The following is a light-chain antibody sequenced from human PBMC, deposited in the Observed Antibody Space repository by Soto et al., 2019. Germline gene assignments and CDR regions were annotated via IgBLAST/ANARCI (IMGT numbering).Light chain of an antibody. CDR2: EAS. J-gene: IGKJ1*01. Sequence: DIQMTQSPSTMSASLGDLVNSXXRASKTIHRWLAWHQQKPGKAPKIXIYEASSLESGVPSRFGGSGSGTEFTLIISSLQPDDFATYYCQQYNSYPWTFGQGTKVDIK. V-gene: IGKV1-5*03. CDR1: KTIHRW. CDR3: QQYNSYPWT.